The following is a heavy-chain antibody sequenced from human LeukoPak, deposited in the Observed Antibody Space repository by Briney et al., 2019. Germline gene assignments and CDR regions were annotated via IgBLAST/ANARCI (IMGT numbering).Heavy chain of an antibody. Sequence: GGSLRLSCAASGFTFSSYSMNWVRQAPGKGLEWVSSISSSSSYIYYADSVKGRFTISRDNAKNSLYLQMNSLRAEDTAVYYCAKDKAATVTYALDAFDIWGQGTMVTVSS. J-gene: IGHJ3*02. CDR2: ISSSSSYI. D-gene: IGHD4-11*01. CDR3: AKDKAATVTYALDAFDI. CDR1: GFTFSSYS. V-gene: IGHV3-21*01.